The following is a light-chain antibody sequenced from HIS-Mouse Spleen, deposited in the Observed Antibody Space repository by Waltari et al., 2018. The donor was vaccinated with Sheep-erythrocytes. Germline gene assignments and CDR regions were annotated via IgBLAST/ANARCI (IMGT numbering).Light chain of an antibody. CDR2: KAS. CDR3: QQYNSYSPLT. CDR1: QSISSW. Sequence: DIQMTQSPSTLSASVGDRVTITCRASQSISSWLAWYQQKPGKPPKLLIYKASSLESGVPSRFSCSGSGTEFTLTISSLQPDDFATYYCQQYNSYSPLTFGGGTKVEIK. V-gene: IGKV1-5*03. J-gene: IGKJ4*01.